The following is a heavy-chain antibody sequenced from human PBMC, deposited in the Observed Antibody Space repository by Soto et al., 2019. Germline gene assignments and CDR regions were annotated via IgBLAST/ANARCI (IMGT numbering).Heavy chain of an antibody. J-gene: IGHJ6*02. CDR2: ISPDNGNT. CDR3: ARALGYSGYAGMDV. Sequence: QVQLVQSGGEVKKPGAPVKVSCKASGYTFTIYGINWVRQAPGQGLEWMGWISPDNGNTNYAQKLQGRVTMTTDTSTSTAYMELRSLRSDDTAVYYCARALGYSGYAGMDVWGQGTTVTVSS. V-gene: IGHV1-18*01. CDR1: GYTFTIYG. D-gene: IGHD5-12*01.